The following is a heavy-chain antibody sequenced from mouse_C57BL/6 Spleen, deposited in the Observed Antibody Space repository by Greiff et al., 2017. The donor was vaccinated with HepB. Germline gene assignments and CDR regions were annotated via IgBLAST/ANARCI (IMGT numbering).Heavy chain of an antibody. CDR2: IDPSDSYT. Sequence: VQLQQPGAELVRPGTSVKLSCKASGYTFTSYWMHWVKQRPGQGLEWIGVIDPSDSYTNYNQKFKGKATLTVDTSSSTAYMQLSSLTSEDSAVYYCARWDYGNYFDYWGQGTTLTVSS. CDR3: ARWDYGNYFDY. D-gene: IGHD2-1*01. V-gene: IGHV1-59*01. J-gene: IGHJ2*01. CDR1: GYTFTSYW.